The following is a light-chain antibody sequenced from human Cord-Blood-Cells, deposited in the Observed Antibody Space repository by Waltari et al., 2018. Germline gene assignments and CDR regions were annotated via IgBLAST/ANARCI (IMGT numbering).Light chain of an antibody. V-gene: IGKV3-20*01. CDR1: QSVSSSY. CDR3: QQYGSSPWT. J-gene: IGKJ1*01. CDR2: GAS. Sequence: EIVLTQSPGPLSLSPGDRATHSCRASQSVSSSYLAWYQQKPGQAPRLLIYGASSRATGIPDRFSGSGSGTDFTLTISRLEPEDFAVYYCQQYGSSPWTFGQGTKVEIK.